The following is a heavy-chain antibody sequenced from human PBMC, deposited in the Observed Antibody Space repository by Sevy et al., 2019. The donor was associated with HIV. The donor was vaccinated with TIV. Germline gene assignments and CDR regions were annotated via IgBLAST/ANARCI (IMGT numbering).Heavy chain of an antibody. Sequence: GGSLRLSCVASAFTFSNDWMTWVRQAPGKGLEWVGHIRRATDGGTTDYAAPVKGRFTISRHDSKNTVYLEMNSLKIEDTGVYFCATLSGNYWGDWLDPRGQGTLVTVSS. CDR3: ATLSGNYWGDWLDP. CDR2: IRRATDGGTT. J-gene: IGHJ5*02. D-gene: IGHD5-12*01. CDR1: AFTFSNDW. V-gene: IGHV3-15*07.